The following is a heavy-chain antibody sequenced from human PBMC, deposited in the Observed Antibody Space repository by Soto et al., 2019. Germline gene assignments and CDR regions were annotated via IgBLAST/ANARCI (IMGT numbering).Heavy chain of an antibody. Sequence: QLQLQESGPGLVKPSQTLSLTCAVSGGSMNSGSYSWSWIRQPPGKGLEWIGYMYHSGNTYYSPSLESRATISVDRSTNQFSLNLTSVTAADTAVYYCARVTPATPYYAMDVWGRGTTVTVSS. CDR2: MYHSGNT. D-gene: IGHD2-15*01. V-gene: IGHV4-30-2*01. CDR3: ARVTPATPYYAMDV. J-gene: IGHJ6*02. CDR1: GGSMNSGSYS.